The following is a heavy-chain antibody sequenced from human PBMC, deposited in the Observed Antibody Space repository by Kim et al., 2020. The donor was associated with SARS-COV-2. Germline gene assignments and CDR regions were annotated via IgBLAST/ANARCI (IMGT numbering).Heavy chain of an antibody. Sequence: YADSVKGRFTISRDNSKNTLYLQMSSLRREDTAVYYCARVSGGHYLDAFDIWGQGTMVTVSS. D-gene: IGHD3-22*01. J-gene: IGHJ3*02. V-gene: IGHV3-66*01. CDR3: ARVSGGHYLDAFDI.